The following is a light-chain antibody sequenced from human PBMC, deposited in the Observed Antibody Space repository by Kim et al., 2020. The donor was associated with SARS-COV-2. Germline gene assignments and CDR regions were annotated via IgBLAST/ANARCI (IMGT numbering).Light chain of an antibody. CDR1: QGISIW. Sequence: DIQMTQSPSSVSASVGDRVTITCRASQGISIWLAWYQQRPGKAPKLLISGASSLQGGVPSRFSGSGSGTDFTLTISSLQPEDFATYYCQQTNRFPSTFGQGTRLEIK. CDR3: QQTNRFPST. J-gene: IGKJ5*01. CDR2: GAS. V-gene: IGKV1D-12*01.